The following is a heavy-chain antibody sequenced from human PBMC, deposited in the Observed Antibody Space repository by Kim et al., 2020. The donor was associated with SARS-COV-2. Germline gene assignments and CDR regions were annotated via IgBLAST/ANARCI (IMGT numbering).Heavy chain of an antibody. Sequence: SETLSLTCAVFGGSFSDFSWTWIRQSSGKGLEWIGEINQSGSTNYNPSLKSRVTISLDTSRNQFSLRVTSVTAADTAIYYCARGRVGVVPSPILGLGPFWECHYMDVWGKGATVTVS. CDR2: INQSGST. D-gene: IGHD2-2*02. V-gene: IGHV4-34*01. CDR3: ARGRVGVVPSPILGLGPFWECHYMDV. CDR1: GGSFSDFS. J-gene: IGHJ6*03.